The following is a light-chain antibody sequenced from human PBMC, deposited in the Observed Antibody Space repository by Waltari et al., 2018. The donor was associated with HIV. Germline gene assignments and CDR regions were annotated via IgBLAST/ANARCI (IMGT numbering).Light chain of an antibody. V-gene: IGLV1-36*01. CDR2: YDS. CDR3: AAWDDTLNGFV. CDR1: NSNIGHIA. Sequence: QSVLTQPPSVSEAPRQRFTFPSSGSNSNIGHIAVIWFQQLPGKTPKLLIYYDSLLPSGVSDRFSATKSGTSASLAISGLQSEDAADYYCAAWDDTLNGFVFGTGTRVTVL. J-gene: IGLJ1*01.